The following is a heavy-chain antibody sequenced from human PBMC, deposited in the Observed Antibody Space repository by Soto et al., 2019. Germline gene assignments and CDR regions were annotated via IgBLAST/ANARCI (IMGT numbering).Heavy chain of an antibody. CDR1: GCTVSSYG. J-gene: IGHJ6*02. CDR3: AKDRGVRGVISDGYYYYYGMDV. CDR2: ISYDGSNK. D-gene: IGHD3-10*01. Sequence: QVQLVESGGGVVQPGRSLRISCAASGCTVSSYGMHWVRQAPGKGLEWGAVISYDGSNKYYADSVKGRFTISRDNSRITLYLHMNSLRAEDTAVYYCAKDRGVRGVISDGYYYYYGMDVWGQGTTVTVSS. V-gene: IGHV3-30*18.